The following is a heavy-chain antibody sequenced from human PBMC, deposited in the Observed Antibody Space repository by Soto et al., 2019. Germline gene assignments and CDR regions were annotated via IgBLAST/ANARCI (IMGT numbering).Heavy chain of an antibody. V-gene: IGHV3-30*04. D-gene: IGHD6-19*01. CDR1: GFSFSSYA. CDR2: ISKDGMNK. CDR3: ARDMYSSDYFVKWFEP. J-gene: IGHJ5*02. Sequence: QVRLVESGGGVVQPGRSLRLSCTASGFSFSSYAMYWFRQPPGKGLEWVAVISKDGMNKNYADSVKGRVTVSRDNANYSLDLQRSSLRGEDTAMYYCARDMYSSDYFVKWFEPWGQGTLVTVSS.